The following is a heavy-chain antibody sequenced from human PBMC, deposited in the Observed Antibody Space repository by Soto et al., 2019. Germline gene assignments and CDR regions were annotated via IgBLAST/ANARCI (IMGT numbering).Heavy chain of an antibody. CDR2: INHSGST. J-gene: IGHJ4*01. CDR1: GGSFSGYY. CDR3: ARTIYDSSGYSDY. V-gene: IGHV4-34*01. Sequence: SETLSLTCAVYGGSFSGYYWSWIRQPPGKGLEWIGEINHSGSTNYNPSLKSRVTISVDTSKNQFSLKLSSVTAADTAVYYCARTIYDSSGYSDYWGHGTLVTVSS. D-gene: IGHD3-22*01.